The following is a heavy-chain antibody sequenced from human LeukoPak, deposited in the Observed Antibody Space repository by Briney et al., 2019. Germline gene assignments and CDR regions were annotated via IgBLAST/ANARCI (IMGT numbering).Heavy chain of an antibody. V-gene: IGHV3-30-3*01. CDR2: IAHDETHI. D-gene: IGHD1-26*01. J-gene: IGHJ4*02. Sequence: GRSLRLSCAASGFSFRNYAMHWVRQAPGKGLEWVAVIAHDETHIYYADSVRGRFTISRDNSRNNLDLQMNRLRVKDTAVYSCARDPIVAAPDYFDHWGQGTQVIVSS. CDR1: GFSFRNYA. CDR3: ARDPIVAAPDYFDH.